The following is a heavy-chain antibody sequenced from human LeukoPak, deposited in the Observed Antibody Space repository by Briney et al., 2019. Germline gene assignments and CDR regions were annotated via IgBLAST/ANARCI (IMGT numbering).Heavy chain of an antibody. CDR2: IWYDGSNK. CDR3: ARGFGATMVRGAFDY. J-gene: IGHJ4*02. Sequence: RSLRLSCAASGFTFSSYGMHWVRQAPGKGLEWVAVIWYDGSNKYYADSVKGRFTISRDNSKNTLYLQMNSLRAEDTAVYYCARGFGATMVRGAFDYWGQGTLVTVSS. V-gene: IGHV3-33*01. CDR1: GFTFSSYG. D-gene: IGHD3-10*01.